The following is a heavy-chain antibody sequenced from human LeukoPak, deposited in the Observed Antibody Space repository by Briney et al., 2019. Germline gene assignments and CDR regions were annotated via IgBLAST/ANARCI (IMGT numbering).Heavy chain of an antibody. CDR2: INPSGGST. D-gene: IGHD1-26*01. J-gene: IGHJ6*02. Sequence: ASVKVSCKASGYTFTSYYMHWVRQAPGQGLEWMGIINPSGGSTSYAQKFQGRVTMTRDTSTSTVYMELSSLRSEDTAVYYCARDQSGSYPYYYYYGMDVWGQGTTVTVSS. CDR3: ARDQSGSYPYYYYYGMDV. CDR1: GYTFTSYY. V-gene: IGHV1-46*01.